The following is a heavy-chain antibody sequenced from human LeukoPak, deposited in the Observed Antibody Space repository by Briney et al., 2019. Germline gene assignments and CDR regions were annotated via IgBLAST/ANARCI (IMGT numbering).Heavy chain of an antibody. CDR3: AKDLSDPRITGTTGPGDY. D-gene: IGHD1-7*01. CDR2: ISGSGAGT. CDR1: GFTFSSYA. Sequence: GGSLRLSCAASGFTFSSYAMTWVRQAPGKGLEWVSAISGSGAGTYYADSVKGRFTISRDNSKNTLYLQMNSLRAEDTAVYYCAKDLSDPRITGTTGPGDYWGQGTLVTVSS. J-gene: IGHJ4*02. V-gene: IGHV3-23*01.